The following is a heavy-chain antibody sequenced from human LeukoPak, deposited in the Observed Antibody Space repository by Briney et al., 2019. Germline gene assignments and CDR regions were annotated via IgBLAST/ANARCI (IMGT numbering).Heavy chain of an antibody. CDR3: VRSDTDY. V-gene: IGHV4-34*01. CDR1: SVSFSRFY. CDR2: INHSGNT. J-gene: IGHJ4*02. Sequence: PSETLSLTCAVYSVSFSRFYWGWIRQTPGKGLEWIGEINHSGNTNYNPSLKSRATISIDTSKEQLSLKQTTVSAADTAIYYCVRSDTDYWGQGTLVTVSS. D-gene: IGHD2-21*01.